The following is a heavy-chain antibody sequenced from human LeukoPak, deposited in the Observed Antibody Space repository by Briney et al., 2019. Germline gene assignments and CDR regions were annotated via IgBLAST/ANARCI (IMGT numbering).Heavy chain of an antibody. CDR3: ARSPQDELRYFDWLFTFDY. V-gene: IGHV6-1*01. CDR1: GDSVSSNSAA. Sequence: SQTLSLTCAISGDSVSSNSAAWNWIRQSPSGGLEWLGRTYYRSKWYNDYALSVTNRITINGDTSKNQFSLYLRSVTPEDTAVYYCARSPQDELRYFDWLFTFDYWGQGTLVTVSS. D-gene: IGHD3-9*01. J-gene: IGHJ4*02. CDR2: TYYRSKWYN.